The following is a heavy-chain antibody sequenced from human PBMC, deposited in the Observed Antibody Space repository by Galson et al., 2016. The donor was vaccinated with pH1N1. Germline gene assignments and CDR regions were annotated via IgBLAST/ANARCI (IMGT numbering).Heavy chain of an antibody. Sequence: SVKVSCKASGGSFISHAISWVRQAPGKGLEWMGWISAYNGHKDYAQNFQGRVAMTIDTSTSTANLELTSLRSDDTAVYYGARDRGVFDIWGQGTRVTVSS. CDR3: ARDRGVFDI. V-gene: IGHV1-18*01. CDR2: ISAYNGHK. D-gene: IGHD3-10*01. CDR1: GGSFISHA. J-gene: IGHJ3*02.